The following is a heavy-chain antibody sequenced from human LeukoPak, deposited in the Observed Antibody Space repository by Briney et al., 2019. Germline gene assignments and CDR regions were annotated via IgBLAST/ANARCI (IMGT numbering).Heavy chain of an antibody. Sequence: SETLSLTCAVYGGSFSGYYWSWIRQPPGKGLEWIGEINHSGSTNYNPSLKSRVTISVDTSKNQFSLKLSSVTAADTAVYYCAVFNSKFDYWGQGTLVTVSS. CDR2: INHSGST. CDR1: GGSFSGYY. J-gene: IGHJ4*02. D-gene: IGHD2/OR15-2a*01. V-gene: IGHV4-34*01. CDR3: AVFNSKFDY.